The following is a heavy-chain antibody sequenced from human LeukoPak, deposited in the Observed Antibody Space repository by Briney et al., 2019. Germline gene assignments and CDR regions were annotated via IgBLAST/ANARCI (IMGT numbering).Heavy chain of an antibody. Sequence: ASVKVSCKASGGTFSSYATNWVRQATGQGLEWMGWMNPNSGNTGYAQKFQGRVTITRNTSISTAYMELSSLRSEDTAVYYCARGKGITIFGVVTTPPTNFDYWGQGTLVTVSS. CDR2: MNPNSGNT. V-gene: IGHV1-8*03. CDR3: ARGKGITIFGVVTTPPTNFDY. CDR1: GGTFSSYA. D-gene: IGHD3-3*01. J-gene: IGHJ4*02.